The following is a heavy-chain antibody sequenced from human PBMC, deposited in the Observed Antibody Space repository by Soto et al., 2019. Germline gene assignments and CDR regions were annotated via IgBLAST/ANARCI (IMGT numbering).Heavy chain of an antibody. CDR3: ARLFNYGVDYGDPSGGYYGMDV. V-gene: IGHV5-51*01. CDR1: GYSFTSYW. Sequence: PGESLRISCKGSGYSFTSYWIGWVRQMPGKGLEWMGIIYPGDSDTRYSPSFQGQVTISADKSISTAYLQWSSLKASDTAMYYCARLFNYGVDYGDPSGGYYGMDVWGQGTTVTVSS. J-gene: IGHJ6*02. CDR2: IYPGDSDT. D-gene: IGHD4-17*01.